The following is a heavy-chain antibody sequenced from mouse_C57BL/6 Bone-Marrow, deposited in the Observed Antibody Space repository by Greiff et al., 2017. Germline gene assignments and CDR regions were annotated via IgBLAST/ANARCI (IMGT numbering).Heavy chain of an antibody. CDR2: ISDGGSYT. Sequence: EVKLEESGGGLVKPGGSLKLSCAASGFTFSSYAMSWVRQTPEKRLEWVATISDGGSYTYYPDNVKGRFTISRDNAKNNLYLQMSHLKSEDTAMYYCARADYDVDDWGQGTTRTVAS. CDR3: ARADYDVDD. D-gene: IGHD2-4*01. CDR1: GFTFSSYA. V-gene: IGHV5-4*03. J-gene: IGHJ2*01.